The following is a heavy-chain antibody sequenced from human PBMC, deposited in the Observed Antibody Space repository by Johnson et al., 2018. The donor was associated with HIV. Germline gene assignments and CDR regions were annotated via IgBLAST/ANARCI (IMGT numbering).Heavy chain of an antibody. Sequence: QVQLVESGGGFVQAGGSLRLSCEVSGFIFSKYNMAWIRQAPGKGLECLSYITSSGSSVYYADSVKGRFTISRDNARASIFLRINSLRADDSGVYYCARDATPWGGDYVGYTFDLWGQGTVVTVSS. CDR1: GFIFSKYN. V-gene: IGHV3-11*04. J-gene: IGHJ3*01. D-gene: IGHD4-17*01. CDR3: ARDATPWGGDYVGYTFDL. CDR2: ITSSGSSV.